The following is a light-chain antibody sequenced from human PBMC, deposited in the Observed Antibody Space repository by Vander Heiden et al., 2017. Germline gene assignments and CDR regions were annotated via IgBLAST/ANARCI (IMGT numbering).Light chain of an antibody. Sequence: QSAPTHPASVSASPGQSITISCTGTSSDVGGYNYVSWYQQHPGTAPKLMIYEVNNRPSGVSNRFSGSKSGNTASLTISGLQAEDEADYYCSSYISTSTLVVFGGGTKLTVL. CDR1: SSDVGGYNY. V-gene: IGLV2-14*01. J-gene: IGLJ2*01. CDR3: SSYISTSTLVV. CDR2: EVN.